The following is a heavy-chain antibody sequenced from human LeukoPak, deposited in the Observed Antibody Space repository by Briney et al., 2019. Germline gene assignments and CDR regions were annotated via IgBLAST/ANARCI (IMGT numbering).Heavy chain of an antibody. CDR3: AKDQWSYGGNSDY. Sequence: GGSLRLSCAASGFTFSGYAMNWVRQAPGKGLEWVSAITGSGGTTYYADSVKGRFTISRDSSKNTLYLQMNSLRAEDTAVYYCAKDQWSYGGNSDYWGQGTLVTVSS. CDR2: ITGSGGTT. D-gene: IGHD1-26*01. CDR1: GFTFSGYA. V-gene: IGHV3-23*01. J-gene: IGHJ4*02.